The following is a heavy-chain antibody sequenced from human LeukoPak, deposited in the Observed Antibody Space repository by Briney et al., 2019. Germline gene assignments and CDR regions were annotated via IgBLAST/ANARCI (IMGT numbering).Heavy chain of an antibody. J-gene: IGHJ4*02. CDR1: GFTFSSYW. CDR2: IKQDGSEK. V-gene: IGHV3-7*01. D-gene: IGHD2-15*01. Sequence: GGSLRLSCAASGFTFSSYWMSWVRQAPGKGLEWVANIKQDGSEKYYVDSVKGRFTISRDNAKNSLYLQMNSLRAEDTAVYYCAPCSGGSCYPYYFDYWGQGTLVTVSS. CDR3: APCSGGSCYPYYFDY.